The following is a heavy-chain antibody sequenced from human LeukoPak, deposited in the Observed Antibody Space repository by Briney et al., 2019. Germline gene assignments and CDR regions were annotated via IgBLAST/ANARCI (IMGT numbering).Heavy chain of an antibody. V-gene: IGHV4-59*08. CDR1: GGSISSYY. D-gene: IGHD3-3*02. CDR3: ARQGGYIAPLAF. Sequence: SETLSLTCTVSGGSISSYYWSWSRQPPGKGLEWIGYISYSGNTNYNPSLKSRVTISVDTSKNQFSLKLSSVTAADTAVYYCARQGGYIAPLAFWGQGTLVTVSA. CDR2: ISYSGNT. J-gene: IGHJ4*02.